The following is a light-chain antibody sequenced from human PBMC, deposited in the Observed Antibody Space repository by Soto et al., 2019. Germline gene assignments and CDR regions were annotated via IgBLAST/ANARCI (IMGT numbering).Light chain of an antibody. J-gene: IGLJ3*02. Sequence: QLVLTQSPSASASLGASVKLTCTLSNGHSNYAIAWHQQRPQRGPRYLMQFNNDGSHNKGGGIPDRFSGSSSGAERYLTIASLQSEDEADYYCQTWGTGFRVFGGGTKLTVL. V-gene: IGLV4-69*01. CDR3: QTWGTGFRV. CDR2: FNNDGSH. CDR1: NGHSNYA.